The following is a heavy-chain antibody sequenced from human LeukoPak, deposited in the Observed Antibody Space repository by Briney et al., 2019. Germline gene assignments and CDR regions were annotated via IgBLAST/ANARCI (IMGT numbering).Heavy chain of an antibody. J-gene: IGHJ4*02. CDR3: AKRTGKGYGYPDY. CDR1: GFSFSSYA. D-gene: IGHD5-18*01. Sequence: AGGSLRLSCATSGFSFSSYAMSWVRQAPGKGLEWVSGISGSDDRTYYGDSVKGRFTISRDNANNTLYLQMNTLRAEDTAVYYCAKRTGKGYGYPDYWGQGTLVTVSS. CDR2: ISGSDDRT. V-gene: IGHV3-23*01.